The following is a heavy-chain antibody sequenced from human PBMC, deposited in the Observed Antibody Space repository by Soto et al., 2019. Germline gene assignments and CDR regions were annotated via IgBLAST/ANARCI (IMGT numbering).Heavy chain of an antibody. V-gene: IGHV1-18*01. J-gene: IGHJ4*02. CDR1: GYTFTEYG. D-gene: IGHD4-17*01. CDR3: ARADYGDTKIYAFDH. Sequence: QVQLVQSGAEVMQPRASVKVSCKTSGYTFTEYGISWFRQAPGQGLEWMGWISPYNGKTNYIQEFQDRVTITTDTSSTTVYMDLRTLKSDDTAIYFCARADYGDTKIYAFDHWGQGTLVTVSS. CDR2: ISPYNGKT.